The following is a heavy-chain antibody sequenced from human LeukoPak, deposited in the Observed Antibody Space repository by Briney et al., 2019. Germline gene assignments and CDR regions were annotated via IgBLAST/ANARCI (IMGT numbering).Heavy chain of an antibody. CDR3: TKSRDCSRATCDA. CDR1: GFTFSNAW. D-gene: IGHD2-15*01. CDR2: IRSKANGGTT. V-gene: IGHV3-15*01. J-gene: IGHJ5*02. Sequence: GGSLRLSCAASGFTFSNAWMSWVRQAPGKGMEWVGRIRSKANGGTTDYAAPVKGRFTISRDDSENTLYLQMSSLNTEDTAVYYCTKSRDCSRATCDAWGQGTLVTVSA.